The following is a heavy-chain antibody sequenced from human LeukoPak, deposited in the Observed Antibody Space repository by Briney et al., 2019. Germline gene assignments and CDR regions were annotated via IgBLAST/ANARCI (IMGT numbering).Heavy chain of an antibody. D-gene: IGHD2-15*01. CDR3: ARVGPYCSGGSCYDY. CDR1: GFTFSSYE. CDR2: ISSSGSTI. J-gene: IGHJ4*02. Sequence: GGSLRFSCAASGFTFSSYEMNWVRQAPGKGLEWVSYISSSGSTIYYADSVKGRFIIPRDNAKNSLYLQMNSLRAEDTAVYYCARVGPYCSGGSCYDYWGQGTLVTVSS. V-gene: IGHV3-48*03.